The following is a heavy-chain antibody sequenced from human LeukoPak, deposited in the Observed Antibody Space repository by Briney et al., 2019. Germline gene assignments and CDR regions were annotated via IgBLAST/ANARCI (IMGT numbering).Heavy chain of an antibody. D-gene: IGHD4-17*01. CDR1: GYTFTSYG. CDR2: ISAYNGNT. V-gene: IGHV1-18*01. Sequence: ASVKVSCKASGYTFTSYGISWVRQAPGQGLEWMGWISAYNGNTNYAQKLQGRVTMTTDTSTSTAYMELRSLRSDDTAVYYCARDQRLGSALTGDYFGNWFDPWGQGTLVTVSS. CDR3: ARDQRLGSALTGDYFGNWFDP. J-gene: IGHJ5*02.